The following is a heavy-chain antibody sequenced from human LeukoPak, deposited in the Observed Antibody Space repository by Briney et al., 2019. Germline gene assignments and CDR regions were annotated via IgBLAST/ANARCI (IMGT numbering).Heavy chain of an antibody. CDR3: ARKLREQSYFDY. V-gene: IGHV3-48*01. CDR1: GFTFSSYS. CDR2: ISSSSSAI. Sequence: GGSLRLSCAASGFTFSSYSMNWVRQAPGKGLEWVSYISSSSSAIYYADSVKGRFTISRDNAKNSLFLQMNSLRAEDMAVYYCARKLREQSYFDYWGQGTLVTVSS. D-gene: IGHD5-24*01. J-gene: IGHJ4*02.